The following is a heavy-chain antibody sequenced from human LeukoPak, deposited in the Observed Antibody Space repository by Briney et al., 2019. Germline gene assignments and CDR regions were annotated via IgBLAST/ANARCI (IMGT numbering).Heavy chain of an antibody. Sequence: ASVKVSCKASGYTFTSYYIHWVRQAPGQGLEWMGWISAYNGNTNYAQKLQGRVTMTTDTSTSTAYMELRSLRSDDTAVYYCAREMSYYYDSSAYYYWYSCFDYWGQGTLVTVSS. D-gene: IGHD3-22*01. CDR2: ISAYNGNT. CDR3: AREMSYYYDSSAYYYWYSCFDY. CDR1: GYTFTSYY. V-gene: IGHV1-18*04. J-gene: IGHJ4*02.